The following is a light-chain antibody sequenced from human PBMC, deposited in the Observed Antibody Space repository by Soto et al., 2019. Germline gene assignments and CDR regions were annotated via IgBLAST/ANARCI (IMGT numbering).Light chain of an antibody. Sequence: DIQMTQSPSSLSVSIGDRVTITCRASQSISTYLNWYEQKPGKAPNLLIYGASTLPSGVPSSFSGSGSGPYFTLSISGLQPEDFGSYYCQQSYTSPVTFGGGTKVEIK. CDR1: QSISTY. CDR2: GAS. J-gene: IGKJ4*01. V-gene: IGKV1-39*01. CDR3: QQSYTSPVT.